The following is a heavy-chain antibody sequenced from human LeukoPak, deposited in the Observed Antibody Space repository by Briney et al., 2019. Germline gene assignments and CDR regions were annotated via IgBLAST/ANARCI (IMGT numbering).Heavy chain of an antibody. CDR1: GFTFTSDA. CDR3: AKCSASAYTTGWCNWIDP. Sequence: GGSLRLSCVASGFTFTSDAMNWVRQAPGKGLEWVSSTVSRGTTQYADSVKGRFTVSRDTSKNTLYLQMNSLRADDTAVYYCAKCSASAYTTGWCNWIDPWGQGTLVTVSS. J-gene: IGHJ5*02. D-gene: IGHD6-19*01. CDR2: TVSRGTT. V-gene: IGHV3-23*01.